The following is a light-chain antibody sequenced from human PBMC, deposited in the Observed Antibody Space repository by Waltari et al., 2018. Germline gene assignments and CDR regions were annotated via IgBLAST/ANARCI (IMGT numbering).Light chain of an antibody. CDR3: CSYAGTYTPL. CDR2: DVT. V-gene: IGLV2-11*01. J-gene: IGLJ2*01. CDR1: SSDVGGYNY. Sequence: QSALTQPRSVSGSPGQSVAISCTGTSSDVGGYNYVSWYHQYPGTAPKLILYDVTKRPSGVPDRFSGSKSGNTASLTISGLQADDEADYYCCSYAGTYTPLFGGGTKLTVL.